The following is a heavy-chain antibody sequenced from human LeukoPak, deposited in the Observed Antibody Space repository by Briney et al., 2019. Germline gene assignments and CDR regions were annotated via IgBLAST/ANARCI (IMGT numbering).Heavy chain of an antibody. CDR2: IKQDGSDK. CDR1: GFTFSYYW. J-gene: IGHJ3*02. V-gene: IGHV3-7*01. CDR3: TRDLTTGNDGPFVT. D-gene: IGHD1-1*01. Sequence: GGSLRLSCAASGFTFSYYWMSWVRQAPGKGLEWVANIKQDGSDKYYVDSVKGRFTISRDNAKNSLYLQINRLSAEARAMYYCTRDLTTGNDGPFVTWGQGTTVTASP.